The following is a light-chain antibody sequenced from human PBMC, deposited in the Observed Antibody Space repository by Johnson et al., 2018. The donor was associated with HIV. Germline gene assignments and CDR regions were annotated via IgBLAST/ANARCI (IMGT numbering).Light chain of an antibody. V-gene: IGLV1-51*02. CDR3: GTWDSSLSAGGV. CDR2: ENN. Sequence: QSVLTQPPSVSAASGQKVTISCSGSTSNIGNNYVSWYQQLPGTAPKLLIYENNKRPSGIPGRFSGSKSGTSATLGITGLQTGDEADYYCGTWDSSLSAGGVFGTGAKVTVL. CDR1: TSNIGNNY. J-gene: IGLJ1*01.